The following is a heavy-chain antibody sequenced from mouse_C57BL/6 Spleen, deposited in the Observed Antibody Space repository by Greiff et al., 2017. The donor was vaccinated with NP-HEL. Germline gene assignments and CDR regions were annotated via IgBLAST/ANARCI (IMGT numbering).Heavy chain of an antibody. CDR3: ARCYYGSSYDLFAY. CDR1: GYTFTSYW. CDR2: IDPNSGGT. D-gene: IGHD1-1*01. Sequence: QVQLQQPGAELVKPGASVKLSCKASGYTFTSYWMHWVKQRPGRGLEWIGRIDPNSGGTKYNEKFKSKATLTVDKPSSTAYMQLSSLTSEDSAVYYCARCYYGSSYDLFAYWGQVTLVTVSA. V-gene: IGHV1-72*01. J-gene: IGHJ3*01.